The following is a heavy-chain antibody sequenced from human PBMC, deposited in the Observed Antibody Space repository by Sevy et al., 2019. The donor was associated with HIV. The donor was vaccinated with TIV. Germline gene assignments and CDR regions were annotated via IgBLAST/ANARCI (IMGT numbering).Heavy chain of an antibody. D-gene: IGHD6-6*01. J-gene: IGHJ5*02. V-gene: IGHV3-48*02. Sequence: GGSLRLSCAASGFTFRSYSMNWVRQAPGKGLEWLSYISDTGYSAYYADSVKARFTIFRDNVKNSLSLHMNNLRDEDTAVYFCVRGQYSSSPDGYFDPWGQGTLVTVSS. CDR1: GFTFRSYS. CDR2: ISDTGYSA. CDR3: VRGQYSSSPDGYFDP.